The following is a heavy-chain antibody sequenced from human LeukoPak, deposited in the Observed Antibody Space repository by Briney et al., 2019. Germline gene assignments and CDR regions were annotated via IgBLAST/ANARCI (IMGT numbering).Heavy chain of an antibody. CDR3: ARGDSSGYFIPDY. CDR1: GGTFSSYA. Sequence: ASVKVSCKASGGTFSSYAISWVRQAPGQGLEWMGGIIPIFGTANYAQKFQGRVTITADESTSTVYMELSSLRSEDTAVYYCARGDSSGYFIPDYWGQGTLVTVSS. D-gene: IGHD3-22*01. J-gene: IGHJ4*02. CDR2: IIPIFGTA. V-gene: IGHV1-69*13.